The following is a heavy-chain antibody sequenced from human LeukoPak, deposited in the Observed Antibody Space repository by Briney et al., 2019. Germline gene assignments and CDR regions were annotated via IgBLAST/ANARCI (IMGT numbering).Heavy chain of an antibody. CDR3: AGPLMYYYGSETYFWFDP. CDR1: GFTFTTYW. Sequence: GGSLRLSCAASGFTFTTYWMGWVRQAPGKGLEWVANIKQDGSEKYYGDSVKGRFTISRDNAKNSLSLQMNSLRAEDTAVYYCAGPLMYYYGSETYFWFDPWGQGTLVTVSS. CDR2: IKQDGSEK. D-gene: IGHD3-10*01. V-gene: IGHV3-7*01. J-gene: IGHJ5*02.